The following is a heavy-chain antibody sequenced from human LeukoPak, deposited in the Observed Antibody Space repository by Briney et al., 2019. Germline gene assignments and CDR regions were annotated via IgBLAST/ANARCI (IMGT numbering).Heavy chain of an antibody. J-gene: IGHJ6*04. CDR2: IYHSGST. CDR1: GGSISSSSYY. Sequence: PSETLSLTCTVSGGSISSSSYYWGWIRQPPGKGLEWIGSIYHSGSTYYNPSLKSRVTISVDTSKNQFSLKLSSVTAADTAVYYCARQRNWNPLAVDVWGKGTTVTVSS. CDR3: ARQRNWNPLAVDV. D-gene: IGHD1-1*01. V-gene: IGHV4-39*01.